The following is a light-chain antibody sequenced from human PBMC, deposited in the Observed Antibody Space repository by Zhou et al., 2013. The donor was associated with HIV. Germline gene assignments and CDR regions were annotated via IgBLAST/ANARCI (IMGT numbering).Light chain of an antibody. V-gene: IGKV1-39*01. CDR2: AAS. J-gene: IGKJ3*01. Sequence: DIQMTQSPSSLSASVGDRVTITCRASQGIRNDLGWYQQKPGKAPKLLIYAASNLQSGVPSRFSGSGSGTDFTLTIDSLQPDDFATYYCQERSAFGPGTTVDIQ. CDR1: QGIRND. CDR3: QERSA.